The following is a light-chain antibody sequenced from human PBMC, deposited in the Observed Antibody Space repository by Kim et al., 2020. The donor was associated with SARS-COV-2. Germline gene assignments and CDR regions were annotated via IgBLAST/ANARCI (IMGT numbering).Light chain of an antibody. CDR3: SSYTSSSTWV. J-gene: IGLJ3*02. Sequence: GQSIPISCTGTSSDVGGYNYFSWYQQHPGKAPKLMIYDVSKRPSGVSNRFSGSKSGNTASLTISGLQAEDEADYYCSSYTSSSTWVFGGGTKLTVL. V-gene: IGLV2-14*04. CDR2: DVS. CDR1: SSDVGGYNY.